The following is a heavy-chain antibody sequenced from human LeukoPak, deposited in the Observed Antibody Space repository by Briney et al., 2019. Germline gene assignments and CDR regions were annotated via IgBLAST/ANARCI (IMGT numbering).Heavy chain of an antibody. J-gene: IGHJ3*01. CDR1: GGSISSYY. V-gene: IGHV4-59*01. D-gene: IGHD4-17*01. CDR2: FYYSGST. Sequence: SETLSLTCTVSGGSISSYYWSWIRQPPRKGLQWIGSFYYSGSTNYNPSLKSRVTILVDTSKNQFSLKLSSVSAADTAVYYCARGSGSATVTPFDVWGQGTMVTISS. CDR3: ARGSGSATVTPFDV.